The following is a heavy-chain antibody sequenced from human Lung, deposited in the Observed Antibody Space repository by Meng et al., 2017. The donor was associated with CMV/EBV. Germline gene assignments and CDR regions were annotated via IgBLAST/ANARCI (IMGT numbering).Heavy chain of an antibody. Sequence: LQESGHGLVKPWGNPSLTWAVSGGSISSSNWWSWVRQPPGKGLEWIGEIYHSGSTNYNPSLKSRVTISVDKSKNQFSLKLSSVTAADTAVYYCASFPPPGKQWLVTDYWGQGTLVTVSS. CDR2: IYHSGST. CDR1: GGSISSSNW. J-gene: IGHJ4*02. D-gene: IGHD6-19*01. V-gene: IGHV4-4*02. CDR3: ASFPPPGKQWLVTDY.